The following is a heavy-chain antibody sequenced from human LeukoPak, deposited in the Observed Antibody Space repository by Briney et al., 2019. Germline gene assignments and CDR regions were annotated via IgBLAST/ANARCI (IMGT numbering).Heavy chain of an antibody. Sequence: GGSLRLSCAASGFTFSNSWMSWVRQAPGKGLEWVGRVKSKSDGETTNYAAPVKGRFTISRDDSKNTLYLQMNSLKTEDTAVYYCTTDGYYDSSGYVLFDYWGQGTLVTVSS. CDR1: GFTFSNSW. CDR3: TTDGYYDSSGYVLFDY. CDR2: VKSKSDGETT. D-gene: IGHD3-22*01. J-gene: IGHJ4*02. V-gene: IGHV3-15*01.